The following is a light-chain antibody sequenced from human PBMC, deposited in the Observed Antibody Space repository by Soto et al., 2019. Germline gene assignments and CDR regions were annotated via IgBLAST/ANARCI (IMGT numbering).Light chain of an antibody. Sequence: DIQMTQSPSTLSASVGERVTIPCRASQSMSRWLAWYQQKSGTAPQFLIYDASSLESGVPSRFSGSGSGTEFTLTISSLQPDDFATYYCQQYNSSSWTFGQGTKVDI. V-gene: IGKV1-5*01. CDR3: QQYNSSSWT. CDR2: DAS. CDR1: QSMSRW. J-gene: IGKJ1*01.